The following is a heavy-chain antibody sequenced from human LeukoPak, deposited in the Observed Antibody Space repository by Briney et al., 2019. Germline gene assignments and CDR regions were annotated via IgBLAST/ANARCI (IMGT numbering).Heavy chain of an antibody. CDR1: GDTLSSYG. CDR2: ISAYNGDT. V-gene: IGHV1-18*01. Sequence: ASVKVSCKATGDTLSSYGISWVRQAPGQGLEWVGWISAYNGDTNYAQKLQGRVTVTTDTSTSTAYMELRSLRSDDTAVYYCARGSEPKYYYDSSGYFDYWGQGTLVTVSS. J-gene: IGHJ4*02. CDR3: ARGSEPKYYYDSSGYFDY. D-gene: IGHD3-22*01.